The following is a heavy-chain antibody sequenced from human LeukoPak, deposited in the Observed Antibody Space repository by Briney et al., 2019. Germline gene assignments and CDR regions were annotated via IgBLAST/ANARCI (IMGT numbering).Heavy chain of an antibody. D-gene: IGHD3-22*01. V-gene: IGHV3-23*01. CDR1: GFTFNNYA. CDR2: IIGSGPST. J-gene: IGHJ4*02. Sequence: GGSLRLSCVASGFTFNNYAMSWARQAPGKGLEWVSSIIGSGPSTDYTDAVKGRFIISRDKSKNTLHLQMNSLRAEDTALYYCARLPTFYYDSSGYHYDYWGQGTPVTVSS. CDR3: ARLPTFYYDSSGYHYDY.